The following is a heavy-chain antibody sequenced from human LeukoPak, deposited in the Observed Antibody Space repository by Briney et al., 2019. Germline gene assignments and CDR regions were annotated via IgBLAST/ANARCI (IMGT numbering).Heavy chain of an antibody. D-gene: IGHD4-17*01. J-gene: IGHJ6*02. CDR3: AMGDYGDYGAYYYGMDV. V-gene: IGHV1-69*04. CDR1: GGTFSSYA. CDR2: IIPILGIA. Sequence: SVKVSCKASGGTFSSYAISWVRLAPGQGLEWMGRIIPILGIANYAQKFQGRVTITADKSTSAAYMELSSLRSEDTAVYYCAMGDYGDYGAYYYGMDVWGQGTTVTVSS.